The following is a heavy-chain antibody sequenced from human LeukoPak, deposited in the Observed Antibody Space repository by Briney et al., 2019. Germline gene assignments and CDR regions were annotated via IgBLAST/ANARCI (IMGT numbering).Heavy chain of an antibody. D-gene: IGHD6-13*01. J-gene: IGHJ3*02. CDR3: ARDGLWYGDAFDI. V-gene: IGHV4-59*01. CDR1: GGSISSYY. CDR2: IYYSGST. Sequence: PSETLSLTCTVSGGSISSYYWSWIRQPPGKGLEWIGYIYYSGSTNYNPSLKSRVTISVDTSKNQFSLKLSSVTAADTAVHYCARDGLWYGDAFDIWGQGTMVTVSS.